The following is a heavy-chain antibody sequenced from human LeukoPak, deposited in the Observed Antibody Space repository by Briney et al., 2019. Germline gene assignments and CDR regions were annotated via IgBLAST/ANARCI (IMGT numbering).Heavy chain of an antibody. Sequence: GGSLRLSCAASGFSFSNYEMNWVRQAPGKGLEWVSYITSSGRTIYYADSVRGRFTISRDNSKNTLYLQMSSLRAEDTAIYYCAKSPNDYGDYPTLRSFDTWGQGSMVIVSS. V-gene: IGHV3-48*03. CDR1: GFSFSNYE. CDR3: AKSPNDYGDYPTLRSFDT. D-gene: IGHD4-17*01. J-gene: IGHJ3*02. CDR2: ITSSGRTI.